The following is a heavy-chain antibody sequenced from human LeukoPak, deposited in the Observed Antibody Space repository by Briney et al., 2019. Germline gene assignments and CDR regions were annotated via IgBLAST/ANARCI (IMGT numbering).Heavy chain of an antibody. CDR3: ARSYYYDSSGRRPRSYYYGMDV. CDR2: INTNTGNP. J-gene: IGHJ6*02. Sequence: ASVKVSCKASGYTFTIYAMNWVRQAPGQGLEWMGWINTNTGNPTYAQGFTGRFVFSLDTSVSTAYLQISSLKAEDTAVYYCARSYYYDSSGRRPRSYYYGMDVWGQGTTVTVSS. D-gene: IGHD3-22*01. CDR1: GYTFTIYA. V-gene: IGHV7-4-1*02.